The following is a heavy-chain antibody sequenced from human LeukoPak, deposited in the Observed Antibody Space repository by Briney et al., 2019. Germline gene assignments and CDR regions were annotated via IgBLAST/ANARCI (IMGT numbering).Heavy chain of an antibody. CDR3: AKRGVVIRVILVGFHKEAYYFDS. V-gene: IGHV3-23*01. J-gene: IGHJ4*02. D-gene: IGHD3-22*01. CDR1: GITLSNYA. Sequence: GGSLRLSCAVSGITLSNYAMTWVRQAPGKGLEWVAGINGSGGGTNYADSVKGRFTISRDNYKNTLYLQMNSLGAEDTAVYFCAKRGVVIRVILVGFHKEAYYFDSWGQGALVTVSS. CDR2: INGSGGGT.